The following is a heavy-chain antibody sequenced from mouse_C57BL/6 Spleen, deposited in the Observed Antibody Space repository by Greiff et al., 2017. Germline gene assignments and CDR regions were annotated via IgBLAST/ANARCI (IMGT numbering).Heavy chain of an antibody. CDR1: GFTFNTYA. Sequence: EVKLVESGGGLVQPKGSLKLSCAASGFTFNTYAMHWVRPAPGKGLEWVARIRSKSSNYATYYADSVKDRFTISRDDSQSMLYLQMNNLKTEDTAMYYCVRDGGNYSSWFAYWGQGTLVTVSA. J-gene: IGHJ3*01. CDR2: IRSKSSNYAT. CDR3: VRDGGNYSSWFAY. V-gene: IGHV10-3*01. D-gene: IGHD2-1*01.